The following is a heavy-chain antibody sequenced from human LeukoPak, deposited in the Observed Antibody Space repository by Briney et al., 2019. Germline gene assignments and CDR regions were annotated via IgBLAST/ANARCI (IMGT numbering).Heavy chain of an antibody. Sequence: PSETLSLTCTVSGYSISSGYYWGWIRQPPGKGLEWIGYIYHSGSTYYNPSLKSRVTISVDRSKNQFSLKLSSVTAADTAVYYCAREHSSSSGRDYWGQGTLVTVSS. CDR3: AREHSSSSGRDY. CDR1: GYSISSGYY. CDR2: IYHSGST. V-gene: IGHV4-38-2*02. J-gene: IGHJ4*02. D-gene: IGHD6-6*01.